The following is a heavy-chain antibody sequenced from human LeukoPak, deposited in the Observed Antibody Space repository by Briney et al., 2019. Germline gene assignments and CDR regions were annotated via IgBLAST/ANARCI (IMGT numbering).Heavy chain of an antibody. Sequence: GGSLTLSCAASGFTFSSYSMNWVRQAPAKGPELVSSISSSSSYIYYADSVKGRFTISRDNAKNSLYLQMNSLRAEDTAVYYCATVTTGPDFDYWGQGTLVTVSS. CDR3: ATVTTGPDFDY. CDR2: ISSSSSYI. V-gene: IGHV3-21*01. D-gene: IGHD4-17*01. J-gene: IGHJ4*02. CDR1: GFTFSSYS.